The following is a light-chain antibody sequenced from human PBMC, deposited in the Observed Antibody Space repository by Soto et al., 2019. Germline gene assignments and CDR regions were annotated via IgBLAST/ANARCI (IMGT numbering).Light chain of an antibody. CDR2: RAS. Sequence: DIQMTQSPSTLSASVGDRVTITCRASQNINNWLAWYQQKPGKAPKLLIYRASSLENGVPSRFSGRGSGTDFIFTITGLQPDYFATYYCQQYSSDSTFGQGTKVEIK. CDR3: QQYSSDST. V-gene: IGKV1-5*03. CDR1: QNINNW. J-gene: IGKJ1*01.